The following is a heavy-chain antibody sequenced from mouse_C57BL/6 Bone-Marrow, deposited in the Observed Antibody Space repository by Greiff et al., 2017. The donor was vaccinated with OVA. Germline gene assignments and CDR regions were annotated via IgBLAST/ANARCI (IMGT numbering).Heavy chain of an antibody. D-gene: IGHD1-1*01. CDR3: ARRRPGSSYVWFAY. CDR1: GYTFTSYG. J-gene: IGHJ3*01. CDR2: IYPRSGNT. Sequence: QVQLQQSGAELARPGASVKLSCKASGYTFTSYGISWVKQRTGQGLEWIGEIYPRSGNTYYNEKFKGKATLTADKFSSTAYMELRSLTSEDSAVYFCARRRPGSSYVWFAYWGQGTLVTVSA. V-gene: IGHV1-81*01.